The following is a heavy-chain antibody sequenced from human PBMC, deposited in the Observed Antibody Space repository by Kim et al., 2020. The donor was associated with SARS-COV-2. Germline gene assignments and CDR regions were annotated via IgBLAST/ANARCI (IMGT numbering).Heavy chain of an antibody. V-gene: IGHV3-11*06. D-gene: IGHD1-1*01. J-gene: IGHJ5*02. Sequence: YADSVKGRFTISRDNAKNSLYLQMNSLRAEDTAVYYCAREVNWNALEDPWGQGTLVTVSS. CDR3: AREVNWNALEDP.